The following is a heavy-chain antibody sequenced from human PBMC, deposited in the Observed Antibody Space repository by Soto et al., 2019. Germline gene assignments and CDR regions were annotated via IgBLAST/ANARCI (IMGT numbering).Heavy chain of an antibody. D-gene: IGHD3-22*01. Sequence: TGGSLRLSCAASGFTFSDYYMSWIRQAPGKGLEWVSYISSSSSYTNYADSVKGRFTISRDNAKNSLYLQMNSLRAEDTAVYYCARDISYDDSSGYYYVNDYWGQGTLVTVSS. CDR3: ARDISYDDSSGYYYVNDY. V-gene: IGHV3-11*06. J-gene: IGHJ4*02. CDR2: ISSSSSYT. CDR1: GFTFSDYY.